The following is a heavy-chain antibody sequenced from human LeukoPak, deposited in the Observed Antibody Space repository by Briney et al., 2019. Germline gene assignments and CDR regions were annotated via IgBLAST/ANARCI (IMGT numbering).Heavy chain of an antibody. CDR1: GFTFSSYS. CDR2: ISSSSSYI. V-gene: IGHV3-21*01. J-gene: IGHJ4*02. Sequence: GGSLRLSCAASGFTFSSYSMNWVRQAPGKGLEWVSSISSSSSYIYYADSVKGRYTISRDNAKNSLYLQMNSLRAEDTAVYYCAGSLYSSSSPIDYWGQGTLVTVSS. CDR3: AGSLYSSSSPIDY. D-gene: IGHD6-6*01.